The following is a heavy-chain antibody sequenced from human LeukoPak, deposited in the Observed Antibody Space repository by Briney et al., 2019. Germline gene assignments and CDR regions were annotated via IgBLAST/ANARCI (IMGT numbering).Heavy chain of an antibody. CDR2: IYYSGST. CDR1: GGSISSSSYY. CDR3: AREDDSSGYVDY. V-gene: IGHV4-39*07. Sequence: PSETLSLTCTVSGGSISSSSYYWGWIRQPPGKGLEWIGSIYYSGSTYYNPSLKSRVAISVDTSKNQFSLKLSSVTAADTAVYYCAREDDSSGYVDYWGQGTLVTVSS. J-gene: IGHJ4*02. D-gene: IGHD3-22*01.